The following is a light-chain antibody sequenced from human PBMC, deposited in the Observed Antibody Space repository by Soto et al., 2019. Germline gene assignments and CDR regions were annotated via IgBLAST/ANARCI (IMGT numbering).Light chain of an antibody. J-gene: IGLJ3*02. V-gene: IGLV2-8*01. Sequence: QSALTQPPSASGSPGQSVTISCTGTSSDVGGYNYVSWYQQYPGRAPKLMIYEVTKRPSGVPDRFSGSQSGNTASLTVSGLQAEDEADYYCSSYAASNNFYFVFGGGTQLTV. CDR2: EVT. CDR1: SSDVGGYNY. CDR3: SSYAASNNFYFV.